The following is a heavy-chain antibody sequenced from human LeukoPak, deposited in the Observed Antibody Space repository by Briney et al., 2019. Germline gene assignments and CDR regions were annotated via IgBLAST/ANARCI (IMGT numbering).Heavy chain of an antibody. CDR1: GFTFSSYA. J-gene: IGHJ4*02. D-gene: IGHD3-3*01. Sequence: GGSLRLSCAASGFTFSSYAMSWVRQAPGKGLEWVSAISGSGGSTYYADSVKGRFTISRDNSKNTLYLQMNSLRAEDTAVYYCARAYDFWSGSGYYDNWGQGTQVTVSS. CDR3: ARAYDFWSGSGYYDN. CDR2: ISGSGGST. V-gene: IGHV3-23*01.